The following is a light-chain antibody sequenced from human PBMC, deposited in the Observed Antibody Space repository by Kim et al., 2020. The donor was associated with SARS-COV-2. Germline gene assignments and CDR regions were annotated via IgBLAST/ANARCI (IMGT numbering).Light chain of an antibody. CDR3: QAWDSSTGV. CDR1: KLGDKY. CDR2: QDS. J-gene: IGLJ1*01. V-gene: IGLV3-1*01. Sequence: VSPGQTASITCSGDKLGDKYACWYQQKPGQSPVLVIYQDSKRPSGIPERFSGSNSGNTATLTISGTQAMDEADYYCQAWDSSTGVFGTGTRSPS.